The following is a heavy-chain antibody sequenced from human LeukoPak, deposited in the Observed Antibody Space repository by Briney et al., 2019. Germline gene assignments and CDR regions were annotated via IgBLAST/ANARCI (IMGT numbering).Heavy chain of an antibody. V-gene: IGHV4-39*07. CDR1: GGSISSSSYY. J-gene: IGHJ4*02. CDR2: IYYSGST. D-gene: IGHD3-22*01. CDR3: ARSRAIWHHYDSSSTEF. Sequence: SETLSLTCTVSGGSISSSSYYWGWIRQPPGKGLEWIGSIYYSGSTYYNPSLKSRVTISVDTSKNQFSLKLSSVTAADTAVYFCARSRAIWHHYDSSSTEFWGQGTLVTVSS.